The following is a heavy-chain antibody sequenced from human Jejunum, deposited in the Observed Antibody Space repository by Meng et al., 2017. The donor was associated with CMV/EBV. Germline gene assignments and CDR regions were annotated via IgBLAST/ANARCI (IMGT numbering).Heavy chain of an antibody. Sequence: SHWMSWVRQAPGKGLEWVANIKRDGSEKYYVDSVKGRFTISRDSAKNSLYLQMNSLRAEDTAVYYCARGFWDIVVVPASKSTWDYWGQGTRVTVSS. CDR2: IKRDGSEK. D-gene: IGHD2-2*01. V-gene: IGHV3-7*04. CDR1: SHW. J-gene: IGHJ4*02. CDR3: ARGFWDIVVVPASKSTWDY.